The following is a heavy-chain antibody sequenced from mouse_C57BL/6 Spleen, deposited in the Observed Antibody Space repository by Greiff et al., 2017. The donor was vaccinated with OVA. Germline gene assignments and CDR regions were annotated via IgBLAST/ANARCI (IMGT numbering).Heavy chain of an antibody. J-gene: IGHJ4*01. D-gene: IGHD2-4*01. CDR2: INYDGSST. CDR1: GFTFSDYY. V-gene: IGHV5-16*01. CDR3: ARVYYDHAMDY. Sequence: EVMLVESEGGLVQPGSSMKLSCTASGFTFSDYYMAWVRQVPEKGLEWVANINYDGSSTYYLDSLKSRFIISRDNAKNILYLQMSSLKSEDTATYYCARVYYDHAMDYWGQGTSVTVSS.